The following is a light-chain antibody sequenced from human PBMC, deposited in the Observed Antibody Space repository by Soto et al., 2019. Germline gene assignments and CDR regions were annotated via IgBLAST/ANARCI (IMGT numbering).Light chain of an antibody. CDR1: QSVRITY. Sequence: PGEGATVSCSAIQSVRITYLPWYQPKPGQAHRLLICGASKRATGIPDRFSGSGSGRDFTLTISGLEPEDFAVYYCQQYGSSPLISFGQGSRLEI. CDR3: QQYGSSPLIS. V-gene: IGKV3-20*01. CDR2: GAS. J-gene: IGKJ5*01.